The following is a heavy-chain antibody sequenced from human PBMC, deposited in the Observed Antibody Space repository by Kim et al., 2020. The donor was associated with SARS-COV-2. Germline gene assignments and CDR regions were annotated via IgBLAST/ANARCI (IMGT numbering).Heavy chain of an antibody. CDR2: ISYDGSNK. J-gene: IGHJ3*02. D-gene: IGHD1-26*01. CDR3: AKDLGHIVGATPGAFDI. CDR1: GFTFSSYG. V-gene: IGHV3-30*18. Sequence: GGSLRLSCAASGFTFSSYGMHWVRQAPGKGLEWVAVISYDGSNKYYADSVKGRFTISRDNSKNTLYLQMNSLRAEDTAVYYCAKDLGHIVGATPGAFDIWGQGTMVTVSS.